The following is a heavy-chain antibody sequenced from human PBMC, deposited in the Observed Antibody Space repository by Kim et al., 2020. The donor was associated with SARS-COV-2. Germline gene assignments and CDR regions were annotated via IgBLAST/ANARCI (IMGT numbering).Heavy chain of an antibody. J-gene: IGHJ4*02. D-gene: IGHD3-9*01. V-gene: IGHV3-15*01. Sequence: GGSLRLSCAASGFTFSNAWMSWVRQAPGKGLEWVARIKSNTDGGTTDYAAHVKGRFTISRDDSKNTLYLQMNSLKTEDTAVYYCTTADKLRYFDYNFDYWGQGTLVTISS. CDR3: TTADKLRYFDYNFDY. CDR2: IKSNTDGGTT. CDR1: GFTFSNAW.